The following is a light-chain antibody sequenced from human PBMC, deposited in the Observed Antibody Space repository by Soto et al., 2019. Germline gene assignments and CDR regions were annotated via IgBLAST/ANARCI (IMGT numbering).Light chain of an antibody. V-gene: IGKV3-11*01. CDR2: DAS. J-gene: IGKJ3*01. Sequence: EIVLTQSPGTLSLSPGERAALSFGASQSVSSSYLAWYQQKPGQAPRLLIYDASNRATGIPARFSGSGSGTDFTLTISSLEPEDFAVYYCQQRSNWLFTFGPGTKVDIK. CDR3: QQRSNWLFT. CDR1: QSVSSSY.